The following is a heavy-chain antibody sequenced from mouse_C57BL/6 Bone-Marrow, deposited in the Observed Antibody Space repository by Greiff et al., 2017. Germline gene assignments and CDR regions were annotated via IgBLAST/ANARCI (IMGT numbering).Heavy chain of an antibody. V-gene: IGHV7-3*01. J-gene: IGHJ2*01. CDR3: ARSHYDYDASDG. Sequence: EVKLQESGGGLVQPGGSLSLSCAASGFTFTDYYMSWVRQPPGKALEWLGFISNIAKGYTTEYSASVKGRFTITRDNSQSILYLQMNALRAEDSATYYCARSHYDYDASDGWGQGTTLTVSS. CDR2: ISNIAKGYTT. CDR1: GFTFTDYY. D-gene: IGHD2-4*01.